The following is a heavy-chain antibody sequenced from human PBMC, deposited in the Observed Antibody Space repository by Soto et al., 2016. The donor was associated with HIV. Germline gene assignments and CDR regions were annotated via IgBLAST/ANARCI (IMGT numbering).Heavy chain of an antibody. V-gene: IGHV3-23*01. CDR1: GSTFGNYA. CDR2: ISDSGSNT. J-gene: IGHJ3*01. Sequence: EVNLLESGGGLVQPGGSLKLSCGASGSTFGNYAMSWVRQAPGKGLEWVSGISDSGSNTYYADSVKGRFTISRDNSKNTLYLHMNSLRAEDTAVYYRAKDLRMTMVQGFIDALDFWGQGTMVTVSS. CDR3: AKDLRMTMVQGFIDALDF. D-gene: IGHD3-10*01.